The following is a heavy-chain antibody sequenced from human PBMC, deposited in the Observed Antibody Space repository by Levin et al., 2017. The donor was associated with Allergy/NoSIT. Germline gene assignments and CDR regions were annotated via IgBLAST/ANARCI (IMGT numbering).Heavy chain of an antibody. CDR3: AKDLRARNCTANCYSALES. D-gene: IGHD2-15*01. Sequence: GGSLRLSCGASGFTFDLYAMTWVRQAPGKGLEWVSTLTASGNTRYYADSVMGRFTISRDNSKNTVDLHMDSLRVEDTAVYYCAKDLRARNCTANCYSALESWGQGTLVTVSS. CDR1: GFTFDLYA. CDR2: LTASGNTR. J-gene: IGHJ4*02. V-gene: IGHV3-23*01.